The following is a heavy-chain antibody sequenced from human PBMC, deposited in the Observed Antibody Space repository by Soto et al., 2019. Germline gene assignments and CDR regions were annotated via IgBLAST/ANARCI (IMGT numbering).Heavy chain of an antibody. Sequence: QVQLQQRGAGLLKPSETLSLTCAVLGGSFSDYYWTWIRQPPGKGLEWIGEINHSGFTSYNPSLKSRLTLLVDTSTKEFSLNLSSVTAAGTAAYHCVRGRAFMSRVAFDIWGQGTMVTVSS. CDR3: VRGRAFMSRVAFDI. D-gene: IGHD1-26*01. CDR2: INHSGFT. J-gene: IGHJ3*02. V-gene: IGHV4-34*02. CDR1: GGSFSDYY.